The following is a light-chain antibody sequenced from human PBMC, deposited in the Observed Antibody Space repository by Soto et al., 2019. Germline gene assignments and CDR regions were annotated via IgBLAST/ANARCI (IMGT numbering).Light chain of an antibody. CDR3: QQRSNWPPIT. CDR2: DAS. J-gene: IGKJ3*01. V-gene: IGKV3-11*01. Sequence: EIVLTQSPATLSLSPGERATLSCRASQSVSSYLAWYQQKPGQAPRLLIYDASNRATGIPARFSGSGSGTDFTLTISSLEPEGFAVYYCQQRSNWPPITFGHGTRVDI. CDR1: QSVSSY.